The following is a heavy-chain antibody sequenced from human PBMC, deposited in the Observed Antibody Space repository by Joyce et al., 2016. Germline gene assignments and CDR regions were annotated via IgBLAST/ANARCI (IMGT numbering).Heavy chain of an antibody. V-gene: IGHV4-4*02. D-gene: IGHD5-12*01. J-gene: IGHJ5*01. CDR1: GGYISSAHW. CDR3: ARNGAYSQDS. Sequence: QVQLQESGPGLVKPSGTLSLTCAVSGGYISSAHWWSWVRQPPGKGLEWIGEIYLGGSTTYNPSLMSRVTISVDKSKNQLSLKMNSVTAADTAVYYCARNGAYSQDSWGQGTLVTVSS. CDR2: IYLGGST.